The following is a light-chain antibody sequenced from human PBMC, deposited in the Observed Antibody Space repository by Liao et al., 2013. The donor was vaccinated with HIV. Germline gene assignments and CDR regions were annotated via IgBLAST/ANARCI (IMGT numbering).Light chain of an antibody. Sequence: SYELTQPPSVSVAPGKTARITCGGNNIGSKSVHWYQQKPGQAPVLVIYKDSERPSGIPERFSGSSSGTTVTLTISGVQAEDEADYYCQAWDSSTVVFGGGTKLTVL. CDR3: QAWDSSTVV. CDR1: NIGSKS. CDR2: KDS. J-gene: IGLJ2*01. V-gene: IGLV3-21*01.